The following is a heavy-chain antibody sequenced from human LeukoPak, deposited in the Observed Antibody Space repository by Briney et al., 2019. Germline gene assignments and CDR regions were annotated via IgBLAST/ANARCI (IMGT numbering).Heavy chain of an antibody. CDR3: ARSNLNDY. Sequence: QPGGSLRLSCAASGFTFSSYWMHWVRQAPGKGLVWVSGINTDGRSTSYADSVKGRFTISRDNAKNSLYLQMNSLRAEDTAAYYCARSNLNDYWGQGTLVTVSS. CDR1: GFTFSSYW. D-gene: IGHD2/OR15-2a*01. J-gene: IGHJ4*02. CDR2: INTDGRST. V-gene: IGHV3-74*01.